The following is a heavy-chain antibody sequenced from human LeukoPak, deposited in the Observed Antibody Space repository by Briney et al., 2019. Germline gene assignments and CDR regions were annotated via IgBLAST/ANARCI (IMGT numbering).Heavy chain of an antibody. CDR2: IWYDGSNK. Sequence: GGSLRLSCAASGFTFSSYAMHWVRQAPGKGLEWVAVIWYDGSNKYYADSVKGRFTISRDNSKNTLYLQMNSLRAEDTAVYYCARGDGYNFGLHDYWGQGTLVTVSS. CDR3: ARGDGYNFGLHDY. CDR1: GFTFSSYA. V-gene: IGHV3-33*01. J-gene: IGHJ4*02. D-gene: IGHD5-24*01.